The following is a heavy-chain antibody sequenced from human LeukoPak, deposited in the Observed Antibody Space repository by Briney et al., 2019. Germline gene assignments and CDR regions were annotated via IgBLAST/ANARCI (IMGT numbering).Heavy chain of an antibody. CDR3: ANIVIVPAATFDY. Sequence: PGGSLRLSCAASGFTFSSYAMNGVRQAPGKGLEWVSAISGSGGSTYYADSVKGRFTISRDNSKNTLYLQMNSLRAEDTAVYYCANIVIVPAATFDYWGQGTLVTVSS. V-gene: IGHV3-23*01. CDR2: ISGSGGST. CDR1: GFTFSSYA. D-gene: IGHD2-2*01. J-gene: IGHJ4*02.